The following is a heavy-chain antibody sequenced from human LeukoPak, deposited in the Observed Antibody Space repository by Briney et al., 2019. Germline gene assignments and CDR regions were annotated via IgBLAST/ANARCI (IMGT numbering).Heavy chain of an antibody. CDR2: IYYSGST. Sequence: PSETLSLTCTVSGGSISSGGYYWSWIRQHPGKGLEWIGYIYYSGSTYYNPSLKSRVTISVDTSKNQFSLKLSSVTAADTAVYYCARGVDSWWKLALDYWGQGTLVTVSS. CDR3: ARGVDSWWKLALDY. CDR1: GGSISSGGYY. V-gene: IGHV4-31*03. D-gene: IGHD5-12*01. J-gene: IGHJ4*02.